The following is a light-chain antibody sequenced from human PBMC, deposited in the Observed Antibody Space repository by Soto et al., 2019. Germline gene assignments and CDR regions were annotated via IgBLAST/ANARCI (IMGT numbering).Light chain of an antibody. J-gene: IGKJ4*01. CDR2: AAS. CDR1: QGISSY. CDR3: QTYNSVPLT. Sequence: DIQMTQSPSSLSASVGGRVTITCRASQGISSYLAWYQQRPGKVPKLLISAASTLQSGVPSRFSGSGSGTDFTLTISSLQPEDVATYYCQTYNSVPLTFGGGTKVEIK. V-gene: IGKV1-27*01.